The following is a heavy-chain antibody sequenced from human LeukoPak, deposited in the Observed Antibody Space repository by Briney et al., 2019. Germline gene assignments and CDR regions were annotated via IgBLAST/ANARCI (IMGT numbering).Heavy chain of an antibody. CDR3: AREPLDYSSYGSYFDY. V-gene: IGHV4-4*02. CDR1: GGSISSSNW. J-gene: IGHJ4*02. D-gene: IGHD4-11*01. Sequence: PSETLSLTCAVSGGSISSSNWWSWVRQPPGKGLEWIGEIYHSGSTNYNPSLKSRVTISVDKSKNQFSLKLTSVTAADTAVYYCAREPLDYSSYGSYFDYWGQGSLVTVSS. CDR2: IYHSGST.